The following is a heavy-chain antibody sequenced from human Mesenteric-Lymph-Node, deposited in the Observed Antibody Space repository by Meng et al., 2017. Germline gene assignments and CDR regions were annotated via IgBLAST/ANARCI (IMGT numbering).Heavy chain of an antibody. CDR2: VYHRGDT. CDR3: GRDQGRELINH. V-gene: IGHV4-4*02. Sequence: QVQLQESAHGRVKPSGTRSLPCTVSGDSISSDIWWSWVRQPPGKGLEWIGEVYHRGDTNYNPSLKSRVDISVDKSKNQFYLSLFSVTAADTAVYYCGRDQGRELINHWGQGTLVTVSS. CDR1: GDSISSDIW. J-gene: IGHJ4*02. D-gene: IGHD1-7*01.